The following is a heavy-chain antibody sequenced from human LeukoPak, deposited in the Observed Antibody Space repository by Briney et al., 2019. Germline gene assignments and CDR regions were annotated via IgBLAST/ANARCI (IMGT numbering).Heavy chain of an antibody. Sequence: ASVKVSCKASGYIFTDYYMHWVRQAPGQELGWMGRINPNSGGTNYAQKFQGRVTMTRDTSISTAYMELSRLRSEDTAVYYCARDYGQGGYWGQGTLVTVSS. CDR3: ARDYGQGGY. J-gene: IGHJ4*02. CDR1: GYIFTDYY. V-gene: IGHV1/OR15-1*04. CDR2: INPNSGGT. D-gene: IGHD3-10*01.